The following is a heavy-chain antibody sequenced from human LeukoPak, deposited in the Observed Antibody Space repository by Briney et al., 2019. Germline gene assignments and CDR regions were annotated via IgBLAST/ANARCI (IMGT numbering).Heavy chain of an antibody. CDR1: GGSISSSNW. CDR2: IYHSGST. J-gene: IGHJ6*03. D-gene: IGHD3-10*01. Sequence: SGTLSLTCAVSGGSISSSNWWSWVRQPPGKGLEWIGEIYHSGSTNYNPSLKSRVTISVDTSKNQFSLKLNSVTAADTAVYYCARANYYGSGSYYNSPPANYYYYYMDVWGKGTTVTISS. CDR3: ARANYYGSGSYYNSPPANYYYYYMDV. V-gene: IGHV4-4*02.